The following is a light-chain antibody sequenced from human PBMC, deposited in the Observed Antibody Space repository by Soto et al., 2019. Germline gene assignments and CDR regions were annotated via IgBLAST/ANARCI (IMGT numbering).Light chain of an antibody. J-gene: IGKJ1*01. CDR3: QHYGGMWA. CDR1: QSISNR. Sequence: DIQMTQSPSTLSASVVDRVTITCRASQSISNRLAWYQQKPGKAPKVVIYDASSLESGVPSRFSGSGSGTEFILTINSLQPDDFATYCCQHYGGMWAFGQGTKVDIK. CDR2: DAS. V-gene: IGKV1-5*01.